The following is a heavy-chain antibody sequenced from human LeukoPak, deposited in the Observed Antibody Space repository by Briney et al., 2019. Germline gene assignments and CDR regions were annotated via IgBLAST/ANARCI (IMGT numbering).Heavy chain of an antibody. Sequence: GGSLRLSCAASGFTVSSNYMSWVRQAPGKGLEWVSVIYSGGSTYYADSVKGRSTISRDNAKNTLYLEMNSLRAEDTAVYYCGRDPNGDYIGAFDMWGRGTMVTVSP. V-gene: IGHV3-53*01. CDR1: GFTVSSNY. J-gene: IGHJ3*02. CDR3: GRDPNGDYIGAFDM. D-gene: IGHD4-17*01. CDR2: IYSGGST.